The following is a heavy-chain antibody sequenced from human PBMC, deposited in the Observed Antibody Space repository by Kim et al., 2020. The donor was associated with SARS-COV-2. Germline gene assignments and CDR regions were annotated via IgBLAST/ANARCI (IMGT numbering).Heavy chain of an antibody. Sequence: SETLSLTCTVSGGSISSAGYYWTWIRQHPGKGLEWIGYIHDSGDTYYNPSLKSRVTLSVDTSKNQFSLNLTSVTAADTAVYYCARDLSRYSSGVDYWGQGTLVTVSS. D-gene: IGHD6-19*01. J-gene: IGHJ4*02. CDR1: GGSISSAGYY. CDR2: IHDSGDT. V-gene: IGHV4-31*03. CDR3: ARDLSRYSSGVDY.